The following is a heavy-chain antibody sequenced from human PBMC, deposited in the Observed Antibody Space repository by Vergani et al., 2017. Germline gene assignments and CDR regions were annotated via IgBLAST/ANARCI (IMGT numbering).Heavy chain of an antibody. V-gene: IGHV1-46*01. Sequence: QVQLVQSGAEVKKPGASVKVSCKASGYTFTSYYMHWVRQAPGQGLEWMGIINPSGGSTSYAQKFQGRVTMTRDTSTSTVDMGLSSLRSEDTAVYYCAAAITMVRGINXFDPWGQGTLVTVSS. D-gene: IGHD3-10*01. CDR3: AAAITMVRGINXFDP. CDR1: GYTFTSYY. CDR2: INPSGGST. J-gene: IGHJ5*02.